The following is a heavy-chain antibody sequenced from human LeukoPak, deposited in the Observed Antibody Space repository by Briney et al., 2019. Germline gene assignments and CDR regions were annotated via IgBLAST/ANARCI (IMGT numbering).Heavy chain of an antibody. D-gene: IGHD6-19*01. J-gene: IGHJ4*02. CDR1: GGSISSYS. V-gene: IGHV4-59*01. Sequence: IPSETLSLTCTVSGGSISSYSWSWIRQPPGKGLEWIGYIYYSGSTNYNPSLKGRVIISVDTSKNQFSLKLSSVTTTDTAVYYCARAAGYSSGYPFDYWGQGTLVTISS. CDR2: IYYSGST. CDR3: ARAAGYSSGYPFDY.